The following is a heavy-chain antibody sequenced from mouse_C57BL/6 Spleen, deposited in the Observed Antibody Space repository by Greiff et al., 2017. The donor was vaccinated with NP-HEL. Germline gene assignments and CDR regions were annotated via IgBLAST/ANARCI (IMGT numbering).Heavy chain of an antibody. CDR1: GYSITSGYY. Sequence: VQLKESGPGLVKPSQSLSLTCSVTGYSITSGYYWNWIRQFPGNKLEWMGYISYDGSNNYNPSLKNRISITRDTSKNQFFLKLNSVTTEDTATYYCARSRWYFDVWGTGTTVTVSS. CDR3: ARSRWYFDV. CDR2: ISYDGSN. J-gene: IGHJ1*03. D-gene: IGHD3-3*01. V-gene: IGHV3-6*01.